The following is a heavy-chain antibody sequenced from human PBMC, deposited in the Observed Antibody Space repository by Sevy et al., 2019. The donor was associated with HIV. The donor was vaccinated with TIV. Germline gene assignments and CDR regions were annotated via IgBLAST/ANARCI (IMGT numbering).Heavy chain of an antibody. CDR3: ARVGFNWNDVDY. Sequence: SETLSLTCSVSGGSMNIYYWSWIRQPPGKGLEWIGFIYYSGSTNYNPSLKSRVTISVDTSKNQFSLKLSSVTAEDTAVYYCARVGFNWNDVDYWGQGTLVTVSS. CDR1: GGSMNIYY. CDR2: IYYSGST. J-gene: IGHJ4*02. V-gene: IGHV4-59*01. D-gene: IGHD1-20*01.